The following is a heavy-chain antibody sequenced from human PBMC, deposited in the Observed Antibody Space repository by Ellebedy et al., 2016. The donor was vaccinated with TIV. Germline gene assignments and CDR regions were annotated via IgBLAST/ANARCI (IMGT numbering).Heavy chain of an antibody. J-gene: IGHJ4*02. CDR2: VIPILGIT. V-gene: IGHV1-69*04. D-gene: IGHD5/OR15-5a*01. CDR1: GYTFTSYD. CDR3: ARWGVYSGTFQGPFDF. Sequence: AASVKVSCKASGYTFTSYDINWVRQAPGQGLEWMGRVIPILGITNYAQKFQGRFTITADTSTSTVYMELSSLRSEDTALYYCARWGVYSGTFQGPFDFWGQGTLVTVSS.